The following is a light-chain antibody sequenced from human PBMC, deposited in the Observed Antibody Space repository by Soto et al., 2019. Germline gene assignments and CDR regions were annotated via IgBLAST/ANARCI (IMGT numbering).Light chain of an antibody. J-gene: IGKJ5*01. CDR1: QSVRTY. CDR3: QQYGSSPRT. Sequence: EIVLTQSPVTLSLSPGERATLSCRASQSVRTYLAWYQVKPGQAPRLLIYGASSRATGIPDRFSGSGSGTDFTLTISRLEPEDFAVYYCQQYGSSPRTFGQGTRLEIK. CDR2: GAS. V-gene: IGKV3-20*01.